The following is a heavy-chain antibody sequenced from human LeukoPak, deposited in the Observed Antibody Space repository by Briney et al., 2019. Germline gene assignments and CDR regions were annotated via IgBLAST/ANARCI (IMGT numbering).Heavy chain of an antibody. CDR1: GGTFSSYA. Sequence: SVKVSCKASGGTFSSYAISWVRQAPGQGLEWMGGIIPIFGTANYAQKFQGRVTITADESTSTAYMELSSLRSEDTAVYYCARRRLDTAMAGGVDWFDPWGQGTLVTVSS. J-gene: IGHJ5*02. D-gene: IGHD5-18*01. CDR3: ARRRLDTAMAGGVDWFDP. V-gene: IGHV1-69*13. CDR2: IIPIFGTA.